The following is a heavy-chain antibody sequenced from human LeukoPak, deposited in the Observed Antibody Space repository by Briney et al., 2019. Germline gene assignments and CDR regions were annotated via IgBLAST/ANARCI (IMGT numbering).Heavy chain of an antibody. CDR2: ISSSSSYI. Sequence: KPGGSLRLSCAAAEFTFSSYSMNWLRQAPGKGLEWVSSISSSSSYIYYADSVKGRFTISRDNAKNSLYLQMNSLRAEDTAVYYCARDLVVVTAFDYWGQGTLVTVSS. V-gene: IGHV3-21*01. CDR3: ARDLVVVTAFDY. CDR1: EFTFSSYS. J-gene: IGHJ4*02. D-gene: IGHD2-21*02.